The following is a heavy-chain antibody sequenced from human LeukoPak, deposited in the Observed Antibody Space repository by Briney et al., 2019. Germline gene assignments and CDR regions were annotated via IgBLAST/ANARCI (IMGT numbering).Heavy chain of an antibody. CDR1: GYTFTGYY. J-gene: IGHJ4*02. V-gene: IGHV1-2*02. Sequence: GASVKVSCRASGYTFTGYYMHWVRQAPGQGLEWMGWINPNSGGTNYAQKFQGRVTMTRDTSISTAYMELSRLRSDDTAVYYCARVSASYYDFWSGYFGYWGQGTLVTVSS. CDR3: ARVSASYYDFWSGYFGY. D-gene: IGHD3-3*01. CDR2: INPNSGGT.